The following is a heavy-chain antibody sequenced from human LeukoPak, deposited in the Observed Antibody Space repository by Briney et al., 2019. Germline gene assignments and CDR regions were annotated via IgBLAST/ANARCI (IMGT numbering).Heavy chain of an antibody. V-gene: IGHV3-30*02. D-gene: IGHD1-26*01. Sequence: GGSLRLSCAASGFTFSSYGMHWVRQAPGKGLEWVAFIRYDGSNKYYADSVKGRFTISRDNSKNTLYLQMNSLRAEDTAVYYCAKDRWELPTSFHYWGQGTLVTVSS. CDR3: AKDRWELPTSFHY. CDR2: IRYDGSNK. J-gene: IGHJ4*02. CDR1: GFTFSSYG.